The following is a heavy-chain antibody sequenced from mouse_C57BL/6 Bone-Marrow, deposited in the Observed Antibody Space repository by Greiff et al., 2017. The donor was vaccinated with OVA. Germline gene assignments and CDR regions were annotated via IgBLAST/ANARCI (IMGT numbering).Heavy chain of an antibody. CDR3: ARPFYYDYDGAWFAY. D-gene: IGHD2-4*01. Sequence: EVKVVESGGDLVKPGGSLKLSCAASGFTFSSYGMSWVRQTPDKRLEWVATISSGGSYTYYPDSVKGRFTISRDNAKNTLYLQMSSLKSEDTAMYYCARPFYYDYDGAWFAYWGQGTLVTVSA. CDR1: GFTFSSYG. J-gene: IGHJ3*01. V-gene: IGHV5-6*01. CDR2: ISSGGSYT.